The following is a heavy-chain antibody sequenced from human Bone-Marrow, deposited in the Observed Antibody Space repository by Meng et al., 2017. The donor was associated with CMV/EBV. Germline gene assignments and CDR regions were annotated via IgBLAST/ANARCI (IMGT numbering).Heavy chain of an antibody. D-gene: IGHD5-24*01. CDR3: ARERDRQVGYRSYGMDV. CDR1: GFTFSSYA. Sequence: GESLKISCAASGFTFSSYAMSWVRQAPGKGLEWVSAISGSGGSTYYADSAKGRFTVSRDNSQNTLYLQMNGLRTEDTAVYYCARERDRQVGYRSYGMDVWGQGTTVTVSS. V-gene: IGHV3-23*01. CDR2: ISGSGGST. J-gene: IGHJ6*02.